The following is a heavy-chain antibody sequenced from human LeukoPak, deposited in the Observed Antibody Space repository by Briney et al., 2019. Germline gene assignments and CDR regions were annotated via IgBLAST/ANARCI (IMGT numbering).Heavy chain of an antibody. V-gene: IGHV3-23*01. CDR3: AKDGSRGVVTAMCDY. Sequence: PGGSLRLSCSASGFTFSTYWMSWVRQAPGKGLEWVSAISGSGGSTYYADSVKGRFTISRDNSKNTLYLQMSSLRAEDTAVYYCAKDGSRGVVTAMCDYWGQGTLVTVSA. CDR1: GFTFSTYW. J-gene: IGHJ4*02. D-gene: IGHD2-21*02. CDR2: ISGSGGST.